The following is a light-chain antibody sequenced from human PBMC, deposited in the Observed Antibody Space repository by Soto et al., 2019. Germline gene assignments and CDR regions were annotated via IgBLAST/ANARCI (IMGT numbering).Light chain of an antibody. CDR3: QQYDSYWT. Sequence: DIQMTQSPSTLSASVGDRVTITCRASQSINNWLAWYQQKPGKAPKLLIYKASNLDIGVTSRVSGSGSGTEFTRTISSLQPDDFATYYCQQYDSYWTFGQGTKVEIK. CDR2: KAS. CDR1: QSINNW. J-gene: IGKJ1*01. V-gene: IGKV1-5*03.